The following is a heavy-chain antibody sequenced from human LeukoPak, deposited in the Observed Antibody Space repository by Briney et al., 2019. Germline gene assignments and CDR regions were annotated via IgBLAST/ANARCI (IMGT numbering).Heavy chain of an antibody. CDR3: ARELRYFDCPDY. CDR1: GFTFSSYS. CDR2: ISSSSSYI. D-gene: IGHD3-9*01. V-gene: IGHV3-21*01. Sequence: GGSLRLSCAASGFTFSSYSMNWVRQAPGKGLEWVSSISSSSSYIYYADSVKGRFTISRDNAKNSLYLQMNSLRAEDTAVHYCARELRYFDCPDYWGQGTLVTVSS. J-gene: IGHJ4*02.